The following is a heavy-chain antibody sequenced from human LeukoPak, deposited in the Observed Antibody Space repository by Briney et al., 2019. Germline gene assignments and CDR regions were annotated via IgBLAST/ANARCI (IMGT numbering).Heavy chain of an antibody. CDR2: ISGSGGST. J-gene: IGHJ4*02. CDR1: GFTFSSYA. D-gene: IGHD2-15*01. V-gene: IGHV3-23*01. CDR3: AKDKLAYCSGGSCYYFDY. Sequence: GGSLRLSCAASGFTFSSYAMSWVRQAPGKGLEWVSAISGSGGSTCYADSVKGRFTISRDNSKNTLYLQMNSLRAEDTAVYYCAKDKLAYCSGGSCYYFDYWGQGTLVTVSS.